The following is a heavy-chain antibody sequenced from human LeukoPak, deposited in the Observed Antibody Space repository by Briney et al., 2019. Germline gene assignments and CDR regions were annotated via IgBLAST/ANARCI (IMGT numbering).Heavy chain of an antibody. CDR3: AREALSAGWYFDL. J-gene: IGHJ2*01. CDR2: IYYSGST. V-gene: IGHV4-59*01. D-gene: IGHD6-19*01. Sequence: SETLSLTCTVSGGSISSYYWSWIRQPPGKGPEWNGYIYYSGSTIYNPSLKSRVTISVDTSKNQFSLKLSSVTAADTAVYYCAREALSAGWYFDLWGRGTLVTVSS. CDR1: GGSISSYY.